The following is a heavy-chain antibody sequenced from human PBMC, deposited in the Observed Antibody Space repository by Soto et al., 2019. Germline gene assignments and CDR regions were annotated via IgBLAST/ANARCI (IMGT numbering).Heavy chain of an antibody. J-gene: IGHJ3*02. D-gene: IGHD4-17*01. Sequence: QVQLVQSGAEVKNPGASVKVSCKASGYSFTSYDINWVRQATGQGLEWLGWMNPNSGSTGYAQNFQGRVSMTRDTSINTAYLELSNLRFDDTAVYYWTSDFGDYASRAFDTWGQGTTVTVSS. CDR1: GYSFTSYD. CDR3: TSDFGDYASRAFDT. V-gene: IGHV1-8*01. CDR2: MNPNSGST.